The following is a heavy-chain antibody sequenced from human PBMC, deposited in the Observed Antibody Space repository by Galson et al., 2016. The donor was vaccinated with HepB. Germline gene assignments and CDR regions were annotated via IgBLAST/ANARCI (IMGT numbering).Heavy chain of an antibody. CDR3: ARDPNYYGSGTYHT. J-gene: IGHJ5*02. Sequence: SVKVSCKASGGSFSSYGITWVRQAPGQGLEWMGGIIPIFGTANSAQKFQGRVTITADESTSTAYMELSSLRSEDTAVYYCARDPNYYGSGTYHTWGQGTQVTVSS. CDR2: IIPIFGTA. D-gene: IGHD3-10*01. CDR1: GGSFSSYG. V-gene: IGHV1-69*13.